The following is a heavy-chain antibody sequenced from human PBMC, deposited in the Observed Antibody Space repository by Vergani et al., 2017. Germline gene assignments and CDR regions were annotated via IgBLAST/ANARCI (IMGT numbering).Heavy chain of an antibody. Sequence: EVQLLESGGGLVQPGGSLRLSCAASGFTSTSYSMNWVRQAPGKGLEWVSYISSISSTIYYADSVKGRFTISRDNAKNSLYLKMNSLRAEDTAVYYCARGTLLWFGEVSGDAFDIWGQGTMVTVSS. D-gene: IGHD3-10*01. CDR3: ARGTLLWFGEVSGDAFDI. CDR1: GFTSTSYS. V-gene: IGHV3-48*01. J-gene: IGHJ3*02. CDR2: ISSISSTI.